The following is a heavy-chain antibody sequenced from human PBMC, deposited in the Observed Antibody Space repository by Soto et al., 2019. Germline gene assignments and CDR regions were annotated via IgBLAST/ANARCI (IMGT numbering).Heavy chain of an antibody. D-gene: IGHD6-6*01. CDR1: GYTFTGYY. CDR3: ARGGSSSLDY. CDR2: INPNSGGT. V-gene: IGHV1-2*04. Sequence: QVQLVQSGAEVKKPGASVKVSCKASGYTFTGYYMHWVRQAPGQGPEWMGWINPNSGGTTYAQKFQGWVTVTRDTPISTAYMELSSLRSDDTAVYYCARGGSSSLDYWGQGTLVTVSS. J-gene: IGHJ4*02.